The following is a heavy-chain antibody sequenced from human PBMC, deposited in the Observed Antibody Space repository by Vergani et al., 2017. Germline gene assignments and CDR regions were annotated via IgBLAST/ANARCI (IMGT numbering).Heavy chain of an antibody. V-gene: IGHV4-59*01. Sequence: QVQLQESGPGLVKPSETLSLTCTVSGSSIRSYYWSWIRQPPGKGLEWIGYIYYSGSTNYNPSLKRRVTISVDTSKNQFSLKLSSVTAADTAVYYCARAGDSSGYYYYFDYWGQGTLVTVSS. CDR1: GSSIRSYY. CDR3: ARAGDSSGYYYYFDY. CDR2: IYYSGST. D-gene: IGHD3-22*01. J-gene: IGHJ4*02.